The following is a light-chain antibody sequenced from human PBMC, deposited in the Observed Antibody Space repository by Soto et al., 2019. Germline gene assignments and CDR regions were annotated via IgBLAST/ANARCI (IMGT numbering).Light chain of an antibody. J-gene: IGKJ1*01. V-gene: IGKV3-11*01. CDR3: QQHLGRHT. CDR1: QSVRGY. CDR2: DAS. Sequence: LLTQSPVTLSLYPGDRATLSCRASQSVRGYLVWSQQKPGQAPRLLIYDASTRAAGIQARFSGSGSGTDFTLTISSLEPEDSAVYYCQQHLGRHTFGQGTKVDIK.